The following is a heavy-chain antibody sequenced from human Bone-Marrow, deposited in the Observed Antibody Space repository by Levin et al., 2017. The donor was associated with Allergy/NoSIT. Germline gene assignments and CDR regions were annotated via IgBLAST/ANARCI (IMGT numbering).Heavy chain of an antibody. V-gene: IGHV1-2*02. J-gene: IGHJ4*02. Sequence: GESLKISCKASGYTFTAYYIHWVRQAPGQGLEWMGFINTNNGGTIYAQKFQGRLTMTRDTSITTAYMELTRLRSGDTAVYFCARSEAGAAVEVDWGQGTLVTVSS. CDR1: GYTFTAYY. CDR3: ARSEAGAAVEVD. D-gene: IGHD6-13*01. CDR2: INTNNGGT.